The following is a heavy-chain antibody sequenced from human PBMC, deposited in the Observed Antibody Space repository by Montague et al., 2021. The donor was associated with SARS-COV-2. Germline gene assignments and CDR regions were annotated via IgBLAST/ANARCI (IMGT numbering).Heavy chain of an antibody. CDR2: ISSSGSTI. Sequence: SLRLSCAASGFSFSSYEMNWVRQAPGKGLEWVSYISSSGSTIYYAYSVKGRFTISRDNAKNTLYLQMNSLRAEDTAVYYCARDFATVGATDRNDSWGQETLVTVSS. D-gene: IGHD1-26*01. V-gene: IGHV3-48*03. J-gene: IGHJ5*01. CDR3: ARDFATVGATDRNDS. CDR1: GFSFSSYE.